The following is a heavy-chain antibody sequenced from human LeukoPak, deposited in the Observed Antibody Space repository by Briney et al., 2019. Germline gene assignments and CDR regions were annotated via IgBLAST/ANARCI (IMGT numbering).Heavy chain of an antibody. Sequence: GSLRLSCAASGFSFKDYYFSWIRQAPGKGLEWVSFINVNGGAMYYADFVKGRFTISRDNAKSSLYLEMNSLRVEDTAVYYCARGPRILAAGSYYFAYWGQGSLVTVSS. CDR3: ARGPRILAAGSYYFAY. CDR2: INVNGGAM. CDR1: GFSFKDYY. J-gene: IGHJ4*02. D-gene: IGHD6-13*01. V-gene: IGHV3-11*01.